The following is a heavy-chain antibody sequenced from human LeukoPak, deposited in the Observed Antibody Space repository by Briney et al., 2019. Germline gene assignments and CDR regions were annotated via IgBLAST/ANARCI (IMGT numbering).Heavy chain of an antibody. CDR3: VREGGYPHNFDY. CDR1: GDSVSSNSAA. V-gene: IGHV6-1*01. J-gene: IGHJ4*02. D-gene: IGHD6-19*01. CDR2: TYYRSKWYN. Sequence: SQTLSLTCAISGDSVSSNSAAWNWIRQSPSRGLVWLGRTYYRSKWYNDYAVSVQSRATINPDTSKNQFSLQLNSVIPEDSALYYCVREGGYPHNFDYWGQGTLVTVSS.